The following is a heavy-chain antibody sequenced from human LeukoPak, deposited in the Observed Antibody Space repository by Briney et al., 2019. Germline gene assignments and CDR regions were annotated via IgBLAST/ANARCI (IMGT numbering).Heavy chain of an antibody. J-gene: IGHJ4*02. Sequence: ASVKVSCKASGYTFTGYYMHWVRQAPGQGLEWMGRINPNSGGTNYAQKFQGRVTMTRDTSISTAYMELSRLRSDDTAVYYCAREASSWYVPIGYWGQGTLVTVSS. CDR2: INPNSGGT. V-gene: IGHV1-2*06. CDR3: AREASSWYVPIGY. D-gene: IGHD6-13*01. CDR1: GYTFTGYY.